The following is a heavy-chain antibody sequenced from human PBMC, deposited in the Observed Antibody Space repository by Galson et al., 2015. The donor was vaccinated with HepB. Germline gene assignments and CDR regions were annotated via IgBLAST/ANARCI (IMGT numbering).Heavy chain of an antibody. D-gene: IGHD3-10*01. CDR1: GITFDTYS. CDR3: ATVEILVVRGGLRTKSYFDC. V-gene: IGHV3-21*01. CDR2: ISSSSSYI. J-gene: IGHJ4*02. Sequence: SLRLSCAASGITFDTYSMNWVRQAPGRGLEWVSSISSSSSYIYYADSVKGRFTISRDNARNSLYLQMNSLRAEDTAVYHCATVEILVVRGGLRTKSYFDCWGRETLVTVSS.